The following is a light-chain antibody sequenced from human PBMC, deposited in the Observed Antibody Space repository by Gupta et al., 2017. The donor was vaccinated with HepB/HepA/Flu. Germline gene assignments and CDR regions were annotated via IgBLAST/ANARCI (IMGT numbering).Light chain of an antibody. J-gene: IGLJ1*01. V-gene: IGLV2-14*03. CDR2: DVS. CDR1: SSDVGGYNY. CDR3: HSYTSSSHYV. Sequence: SALTQPASVSGSPGQSITISCTGTSSDVGGYNYVSWYQHHPAKAPKLMIYDVSNRPSGVATRFSGSKSGNTASLTISGRKEEDEADYYGHSYTSSSHYVFGTGTKVTVL.